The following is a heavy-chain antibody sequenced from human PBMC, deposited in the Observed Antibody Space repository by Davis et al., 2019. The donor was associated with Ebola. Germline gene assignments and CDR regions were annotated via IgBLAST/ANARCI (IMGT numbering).Heavy chain of an antibody. J-gene: IGHJ1*01. CDR1: GFTFNDYA. D-gene: IGHD5-24*01. V-gene: IGHV3-9*01. CDR2: ISWNSADI. CDR3: AKTVGWLQQIGEEYFQN. Sequence: SLKISCAASGFTFNDYAMHWVRQAPGKGLEWVSGISWNSADIAYAGSVRGRFTISRDNAKNSLYLQMHSLRAEDTAVYYCAKTVGWLQQIGEEYFQNWGQGTLVTVSS.